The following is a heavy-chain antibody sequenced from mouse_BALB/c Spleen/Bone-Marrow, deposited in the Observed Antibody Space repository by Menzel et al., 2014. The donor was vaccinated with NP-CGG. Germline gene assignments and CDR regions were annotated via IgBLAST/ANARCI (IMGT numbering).Heavy chain of an antibody. CDR3: TTSRGYNWFAY. V-gene: IGHV1S81*02. J-gene: IGHJ3*01. D-gene: IGHD2-2*01. CDR2: INPSNGGA. Sequence: QVQLQQSGAELVKPGASVKLSCKASGYTFTSYYMYWVKQRPGQGLEWIGEINPSNGGADFNEKFKIKATLTVDKSSSTAYMQLSSLTSEDSAAYCCTTSRGYNWFAYWGQGTLVTVSA. CDR1: GYTFTSYY.